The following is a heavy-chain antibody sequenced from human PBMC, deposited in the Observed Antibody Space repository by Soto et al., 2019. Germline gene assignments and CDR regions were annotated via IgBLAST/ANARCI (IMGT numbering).Heavy chain of an antibody. V-gene: IGHV1-69*02. Sequence: ASVKVSCKASGGTFSSYTISWVRQAPGQGLEWMGRIIPILGIANYAQKFQGRVTITADKSTSTAYMELSSLRSEDTAVYYCARVGNGDYEGYFDYWGQGTLVTVSS. CDR2: IIPILGIA. CDR1: GGTFSSYT. J-gene: IGHJ4*02. D-gene: IGHD4-17*01. CDR3: ARVGNGDYEGYFDY.